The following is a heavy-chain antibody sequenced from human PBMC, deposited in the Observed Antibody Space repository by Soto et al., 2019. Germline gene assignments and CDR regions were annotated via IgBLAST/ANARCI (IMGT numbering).Heavy chain of an antibody. CDR1: GGTFSSYA. V-gene: IGHV1-69*06. J-gene: IGHJ6*02. CDR2: IIPIFGTA. Sequence: GASVKVSCKASGGTFSSYAISWVRQAPGQGLEWMGGIIPIFGTANYAQKFQGRVTITADKSTSTAYMELSSLRSEDTAVYYCARLKPQGYYYYGMDVWGQGTTVTVSS. CDR3: ARLKPQGYYYYGMDV.